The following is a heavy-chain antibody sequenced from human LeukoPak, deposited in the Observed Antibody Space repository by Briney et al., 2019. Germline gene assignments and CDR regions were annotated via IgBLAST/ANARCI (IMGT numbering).Heavy chain of an antibody. V-gene: IGHV3-74*01. D-gene: IGHD5-18*01. CDR2: VSTDGSST. Sequence: PGGSLRLSCAASGFSFTRYWMHWVRQVPGKDLVWVSRVSTDGSSTTYADSVKGRFTISRDNAKNTLYLQMNSLRVEDTAIYYCAREGHTYGSDYWGQGTLVSVSS. J-gene: IGHJ4*02. CDR3: AREGHTYGSDY. CDR1: GFSFTRYW.